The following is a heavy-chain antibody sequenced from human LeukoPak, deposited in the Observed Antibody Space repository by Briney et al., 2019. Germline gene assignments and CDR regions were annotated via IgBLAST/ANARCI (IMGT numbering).Heavy chain of an antibody. J-gene: IGHJ4*02. CDR1: GFTFSSYS. D-gene: IGHD1-1*01. CDR3: ARGLQLGYPFDY. V-gene: IGHV3-21*04. Sequence: GGSLRLSCAASGFTFSSYSMNWVRQAPGKGLEWGSSISSSSSYIYYADSVKGRFTISGDNSKNTLYLQMNSLRAEDTAVYYCARGLQLGYPFDYWGQGTLVTVSS. CDR2: ISSSSSYI.